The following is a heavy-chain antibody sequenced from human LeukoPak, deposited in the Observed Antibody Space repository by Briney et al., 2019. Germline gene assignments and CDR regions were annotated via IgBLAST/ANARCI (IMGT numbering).Heavy chain of an antibody. J-gene: IGHJ4*02. CDR3: ASRTFYGSSGFYLDN. CDR1: GFTFSSYA. CDR2: ISYDGNNK. D-gene: IGHD3-22*01. V-gene: IGHV3-30*03. Sequence: GGSLRLSCAASGFTFSSYAMHWVRQAPGKGLEWVAVISYDGNNKYYADSAKGRLTISRDNSKNTLYLQMNSLRDEDTAVYYCASRTFYGSSGFYLDNWGQGTLVTVSS.